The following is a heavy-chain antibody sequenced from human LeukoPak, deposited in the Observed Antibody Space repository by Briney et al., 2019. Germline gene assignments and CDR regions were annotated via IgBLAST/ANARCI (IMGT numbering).Heavy chain of an antibody. D-gene: IGHD3-10*01. CDR1: GFTFSSYA. Sequence: PGGSLRLSCAASGFTFSSYAMSWVRQAPGKGLEWVSATSGSGGSTYYADSVNGRFTISRDNSKNMLYLQMDSLRAEDTAIYFCAKDYGSGTYYAPSSSDYWGQGTLVTVSS. CDR2: TSGSGGST. CDR3: AKDYGSGTYYAPSSSDY. V-gene: IGHV3-23*01. J-gene: IGHJ4*02.